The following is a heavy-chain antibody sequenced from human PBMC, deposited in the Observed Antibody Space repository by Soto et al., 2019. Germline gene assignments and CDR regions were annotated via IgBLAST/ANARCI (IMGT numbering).Heavy chain of an antibody. CDR3: ASPPRATVTDNIFDF. Sequence: EVQLLESGGGLVQPGGSLRLSCAASGFTLNSHAMSWVRQAPGKGLEWVSVISGSDSSTYYADSVRGRFTISRDNSKNTRYLQMSSLRAEDTAVYYCASPPRATVTDNIFDFWGQGTLVTVSS. V-gene: IGHV3-23*01. D-gene: IGHD4-17*01. J-gene: IGHJ4*02. CDR2: ISGSDSST. CDR1: GFTLNSHA.